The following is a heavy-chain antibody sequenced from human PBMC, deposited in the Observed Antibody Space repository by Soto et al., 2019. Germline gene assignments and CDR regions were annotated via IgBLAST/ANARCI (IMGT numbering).Heavy chain of an antibody. V-gene: IGHV1-69*12. D-gene: IGHD5-12*01. CDR2: IIPIFGTA. CDR1: GGTFSNYA. CDR3: AVGSVDIVPTGMKPFDP. J-gene: IGHJ5*02. Sequence: QVQLVQSGAEVKKPWSSVKVSCKASGGTFSNYAISWVRQAPGQGLEWMGGIIPIFGTANYAQKFQGRVTITADESTSTAYMELSSLRSEDTAIYYCAVGSVDIVPTGMKPFDPWGQGTLVTVSS.